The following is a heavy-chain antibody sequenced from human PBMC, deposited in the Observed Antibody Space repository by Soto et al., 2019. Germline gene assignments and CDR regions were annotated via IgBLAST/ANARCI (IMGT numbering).Heavy chain of an antibody. CDR3: ARAPITGTTRNYYYGMDV. Sequence: SVKVSCKASGGTFSSYAISWVRQAPGQGLEWMGGIIPIFGTANYAQKFQGRVTITADKSTSTAYMELSSLRSEDTAVYYCARAPITGTTRNYYYGMDVWGQGTTVTVSS. CDR1: GGTFSSYA. J-gene: IGHJ6*02. CDR2: IIPIFGTA. D-gene: IGHD1-7*01. V-gene: IGHV1-69*06.